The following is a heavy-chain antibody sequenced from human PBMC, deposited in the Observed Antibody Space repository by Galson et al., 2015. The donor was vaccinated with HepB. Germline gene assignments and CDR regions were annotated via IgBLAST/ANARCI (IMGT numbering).Heavy chain of an antibody. D-gene: IGHD3-22*01. CDR3: AKDYYYDSSGYYISGDY. CDR1: GFTFSSYA. J-gene: IGHJ4*02. V-gene: IGHV3-23*01. CDR2: ISGSGGST. Sequence: SLRLSCAASGFTFSSYAMSWVRQAPGKGLEWVSAISGSGGSTYYADSVKGRFTISRDNSKNTLYLQMNSLRAEDTAVYYCAKDYYYDSSGYYISGDYWGQGTLVTVSS.